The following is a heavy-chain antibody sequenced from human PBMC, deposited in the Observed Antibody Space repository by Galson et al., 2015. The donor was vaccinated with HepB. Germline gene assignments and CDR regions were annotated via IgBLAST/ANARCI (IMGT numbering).Heavy chain of an antibody. Sequence: SLRLSCAASGFTFGDYAMSWVRQAPGKGLEWVGFIRSKAYGGTTEYAASVKGRFTISRDDSKSIGYLQMNSLKTDDTAVYYCVSVVVVAATNPFDYWGQGTLVTVS. CDR1: GFTFGDYA. CDR2: IRSKAYGGTT. CDR3: VSVVVVAATNPFDY. V-gene: IGHV3-49*04. J-gene: IGHJ4*02. D-gene: IGHD2-15*01.